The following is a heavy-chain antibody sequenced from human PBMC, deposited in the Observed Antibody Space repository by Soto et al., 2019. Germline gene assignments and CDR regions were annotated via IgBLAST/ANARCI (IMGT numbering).Heavy chain of an antibody. D-gene: IGHD3-3*01. V-gene: IGHV1-18*04. CDR1: GYTFTSYG. CDR2: ISAYNGNT. CDR3: ARGGRFLEWLLYPFDY. J-gene: IGHJ4*02. Sequence: QVQLVQSGAEVKKPGASVKVSCKASGYTFTSYGISWVRQAPGQGREWMGWISAYNGNTNYAQKLQGRVTMTTDIPTSAAYMGLRSLRPDATAVYYCARGGRFLEWLLYPFDYWGQGTLVTVSS.